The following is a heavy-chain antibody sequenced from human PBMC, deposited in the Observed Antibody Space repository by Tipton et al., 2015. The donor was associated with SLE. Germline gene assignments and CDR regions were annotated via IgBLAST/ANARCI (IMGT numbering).Heavy chain of an antibody. V-gene: IGHV4-34*01. CDR3: ARDRGGYRYYYGMDV. CDR2: ISDSGST. D-gene: IGHD3-16*01. CDR1: GGSFSNNY. J-gene: IGHJ6*02. Sequence: TLSLTCAVYGGSFSNNYWWGWVRQPPGKGLEWIGEISDSGSTNYNPSLESRVSMSVDRSKNQFSLKLRSVTAADTAVYYCARDRGGYRYYYGMDVWGQGTTVTVSS.